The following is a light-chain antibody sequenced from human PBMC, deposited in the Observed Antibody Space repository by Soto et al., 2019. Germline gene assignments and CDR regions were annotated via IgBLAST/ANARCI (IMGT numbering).Light chain of an antibody. CDR3: CSHTTSSTWV. Sequence: QSVLTQPASVSGSPGQSITLSCTATSSDVGSFNFVSWYQQHPDKAPKLLIYDVSNRPSGVSSRFSGSKSDYTASLTISGLQPEDEADYYCCSHTTSSTWVFGGGTKVTVL. J-gene: IGLJ3*02. V-gene: IGLV2-14*03. CDR1: SSDVGSFNF. CDR2: DVS.